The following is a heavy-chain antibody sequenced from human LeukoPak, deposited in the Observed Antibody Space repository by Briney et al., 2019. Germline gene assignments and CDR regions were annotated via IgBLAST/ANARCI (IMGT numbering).Heavy chain of an antibody. CDR3: ARGSYYSCVDY. Sequence: PGRSLRLSCAASGFTFSSYGMHWVRQAPGKGLEWVAVIWYDGSNKYYADSVKGRFTISRDNSKNTLYLQMNSLRAEDTAAYYCARGSYYSCVDYWGQGTLVTVSS. D-gene: IGHD1-26*01. J-gene: IGHJ4*02. CDR1: GFTFSSYG. CDR2: IWYDGSNK. V-gene: IGHV3-33*01.